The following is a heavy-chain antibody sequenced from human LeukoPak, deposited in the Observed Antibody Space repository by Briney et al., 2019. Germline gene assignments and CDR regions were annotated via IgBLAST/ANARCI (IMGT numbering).Heavy chain of an antibody. CDR3: ARDRIYRSITSGGY. J-gene: IGHJ4*02. Sequence: ASVKVSCKASGYTFTSYYMHWVRQAPGQGLEWMGLISPTGGSTGYAQKFQGRVTMTRDMSTSTVYMELSSLRSEDTAVYYCARDRIYRSITSGGYWGQGTLVTVSS. CDR1: GYTFTSYY. V-gene: IGHV1-46*01. D-gene: IGHD5-12*01. CDR2: ISPTGGST.